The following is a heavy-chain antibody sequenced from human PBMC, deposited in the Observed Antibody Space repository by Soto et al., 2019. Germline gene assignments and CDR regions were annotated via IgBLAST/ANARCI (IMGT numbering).Heavy chain of an antibody. CDR3: AREKKDNWNYVNWFDP. J-gene: IGHJ5*02. Sequence: QPGGSLRLSCAASGFTFGSYWMHWVRQAPGKGLVWVSRINSDGSSTGYADSVKGRFTISRDNAKNTLYLQMNSLRAEDTAEYYCAREKKDNWNYVNWFDPWGQGTLVTVSS. CDR2: INSDGSST. CDR1: GFTFGSYW. D-gene: IGHD1-7*01. V-gene: IGHV3-74*01.